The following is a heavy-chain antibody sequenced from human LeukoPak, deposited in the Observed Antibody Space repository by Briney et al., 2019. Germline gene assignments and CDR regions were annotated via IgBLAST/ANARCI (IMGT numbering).Heavy chain of an antibody. J-gene: IGHJ4*02. D-gene: IGHD5-12*01. CDR1: GGSVGSAGYY. CDR3: VRGYSGYPYYLDY. CDR2: IYYIRNT. Sequence: SETLSLTCTVSGGSVGSAGYYWSWIRQPPGGGLEWIGYIYYIRNTNYNPSLKSRVTMSLDTSKNQFSLKLTSVTAADTAVYYCVRGYSGYPYYLDYWGQGTLVTVSS. V-gene: IGHV4-61*08.